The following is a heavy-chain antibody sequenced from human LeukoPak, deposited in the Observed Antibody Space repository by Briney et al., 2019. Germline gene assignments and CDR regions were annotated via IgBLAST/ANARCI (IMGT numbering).Heavy chain of an antibody. CDR1: GFTFSSYG. CDR2: IRYDGSNK. J-gene: IGHJ4*02. V-gene: IGHV3-30*02. D-gene: IGHD2-2*01. Sequence: GGSLRLSCAASGFTFSSYGMHWVHQAPGKGLEWVAFIRYDGSNKCYADSVKGRFTISRDNSKNTLYLQMNSLRAEDTAVYYCAKEAFLCSSTSCYVGYWGQGTLVTVSS. CDR3: AKEAFLCSSTSCYVGY.